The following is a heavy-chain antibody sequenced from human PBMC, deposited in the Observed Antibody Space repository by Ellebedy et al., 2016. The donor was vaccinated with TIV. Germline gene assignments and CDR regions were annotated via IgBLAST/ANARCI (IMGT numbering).Heavy chain of an antibody. CDR2: IYWDDDK. CDR3: AHTITMVRGVITYHYYGLYV. V-gene: IGHV2-5*02. D-gene: IGHD3-10*01. CDR1: GFSLSTSGVG. J-gene: IGHJ6*02. Sequence: SGPTLVXPTQTLTLTCTFSGFSLSTSGVGVGWVRQPPGKALEWLALIYWDDDKRYSPSLKSRLTITKDTSKNQVVLRMTNMDPVDTATYYCAHTITMVRGVITYHYYGLYVWGQGTTVTVSS.